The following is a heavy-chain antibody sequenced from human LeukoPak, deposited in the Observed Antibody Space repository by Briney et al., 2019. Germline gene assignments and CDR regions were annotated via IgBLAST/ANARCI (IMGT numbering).Heavy chain of an antibody. Sequence: PGGSLRLSCAASGFTFSSYAMSWVRQAPGKGLEWVSAISGSGGSTYYADSVKGRFTISRDNSKNTLYLQMNSLRAEDTAVYYCAKNHYASPYYYYYMDVWGKGTTVTVSS. CDR1: GFTFSSYA. J-gene: IGHJ6*03. D-gene: IGHD1-14*01. V-gene: IGHV3-23*01. CDR2: ISGSGGST. CDR3: AKNHYASPYYYYYMDV.